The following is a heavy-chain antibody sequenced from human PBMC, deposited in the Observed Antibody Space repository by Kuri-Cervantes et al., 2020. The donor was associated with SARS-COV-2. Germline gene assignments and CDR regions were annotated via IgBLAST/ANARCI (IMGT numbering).Heavy chain of an antibody. CDR1: RSTFSSYA. D-gene: IGHD3-3*01. CDR3: ARRVRGEWLSQYYFDY. J-gene: IGHJ4*02. CDR2: IIPIFGTA. Sequence: CKAPRSTFSSYAISWVRQAPGQGLEWMGGIIPIFGTANYAQKFQGRVTITADKSTSTAYMALSSLRSEDTAVYYCARRVRGEWLSQYYFDYWGQGTLVTVSS. V-gene: IGHV1-69*06.